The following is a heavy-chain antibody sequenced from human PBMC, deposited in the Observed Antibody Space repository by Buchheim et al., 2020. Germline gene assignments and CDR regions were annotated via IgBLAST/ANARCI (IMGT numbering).Heavy chain of an antibody. CDR1: GIMFSNYA. CDR3: VTWTYVAY. D-gene: IGHD1-7*01. J-gene: IGHJ4*02. CDR2: INGDAGST. Sequence: EVQLLESGGGLVQPGGSLRLSCAASGIMFSNYAMSWIRQAPGRGLEWVSTINGDAGSTNYADSVKGRFTISRDNSKNTLYLQMNSLRAEDTAVYYCVTWTYVAYWGQGTL. V-gene: IGHV3-23*01.